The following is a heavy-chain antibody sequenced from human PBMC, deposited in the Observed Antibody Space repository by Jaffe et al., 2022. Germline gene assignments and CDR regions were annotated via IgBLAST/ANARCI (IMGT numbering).Heavy chain of an antibody. CDR3: AGLRDTAMVFFDY. D-gene: IGHD5-18*01. J-gene: IGHJ4*02. CDR2: IYYSGST. Sequence: QVQLQESGPGLVKPSETLSLTCTVSGGSISSYYWSWIRQPPGKGLEWIGYIYYSGSTNYNPSLKSRVTISVDTSKNQFSLKLSSVTAADTAVYYCAGLRDTAMVFFDYWGQGTLVTVSS. CDR1: GGSISSYY. V-gene: IGHV4-59*01.